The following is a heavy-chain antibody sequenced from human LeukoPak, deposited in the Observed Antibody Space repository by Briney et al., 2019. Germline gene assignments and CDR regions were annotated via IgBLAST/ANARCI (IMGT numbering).Heavy chain of an antibody. CDR2: IYYSGRT. Sequence: SETLSVTCIVSGGSLNIRSYYWGWICQPPGKGLEWIGSIYYSGRTYYNPSLKIRVTIFVDTSKNQFSLKLNSVTAADTAVYYCARSQATAMVSDYWGQGTLVTVSS. CDR1: GGSLNIRSYY. CDR3: ARSQATAMVSDY. D-gene: IGHD2-2*01. J-gene: IGHJ4*02. V-gene: IGHV4-39*01.